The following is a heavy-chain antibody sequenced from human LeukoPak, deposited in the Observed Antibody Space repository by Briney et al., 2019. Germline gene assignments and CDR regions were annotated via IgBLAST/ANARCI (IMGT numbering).Heavy chain of an antibody. CDR2: INPTGGAT. CDR3: ARGPQGYRYGWEDY. V-gene: IGHV1-46*01. D-gene: IGHD6-19*01. Sequence: ASVKVSCKASGYTFTSYYMHWVRPAPGQGLDWVGVINPTGGATIYAQRFQGRVTMTSDLSTSTVYMEVSSLRSEDTAVYYCARGPQGYRYGWEDYWGQGTLVTVSS. CDR1: GYTFTSYY. J-gene: IGHJ4*02.